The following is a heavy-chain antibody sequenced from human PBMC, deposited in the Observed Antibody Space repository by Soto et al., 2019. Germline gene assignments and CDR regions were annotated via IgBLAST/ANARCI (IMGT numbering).Heavy chain of an antibody. D-gene: IGHD2-2*01. CDR1: GYTFTSYA. V-gene: IGHV1-3*01. CDR2: INAGNGNT. CDR3: ASSYCISTSCPPYYGMDV. J-gene: IGHJ6*02. Sequence: ASVKVSCKASGYTFTSYAMHWVRQAPGQRLEWMGWINAGNGNTKYSQNLQGRVTITRDTSASTAYMELSSLRSEDTAVYYCASSYCISTSCPPYYGMDVWGQGTTVTVSS.